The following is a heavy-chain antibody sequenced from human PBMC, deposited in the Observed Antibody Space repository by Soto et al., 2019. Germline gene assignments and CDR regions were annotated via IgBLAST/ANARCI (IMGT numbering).Heavy chain of an antibody. CDR1: GFTFSSYS. CDR2: ISASGRVT. Sequence: GGSLRLSCEASGFTFSSYSMIWVRQAPGKGPEWVSVISASGRVTFYANSVKGRFTISRDNSKNTVYLQMNSLRAEDSAVYYCAHCSGGVCPAEAFDIWGQGTMVTVSS. J-gene: IGHJ3*02. D-gene: IGHD2-8*02. CDR3: AHCSGGVCPAEAFDI. V-gene: IGHV3-23*01.